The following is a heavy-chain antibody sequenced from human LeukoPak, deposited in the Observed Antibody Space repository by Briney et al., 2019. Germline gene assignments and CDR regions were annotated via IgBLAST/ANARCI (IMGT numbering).Heavy chain of an antibody. CDR1: GYTFTSYA. D-gene: IGHD3-10*01. Sequence: SVKVSCKASGYTFTSYAINWVRQAPGQRLEWMGRIIPIIGITKYAQKFQGRVTITRDKSTSTAYMELSSLRSEDTAVYYCARVRPPMVRGVTSYYYYGMDVWGEGTTVTVSS. CDR3: ARVRPPMVRGVTSYYYYGMDV. J-gene: IGHJ6*04. V-gene: IGHV1-69*04. CDR2: IIPIIGIT.